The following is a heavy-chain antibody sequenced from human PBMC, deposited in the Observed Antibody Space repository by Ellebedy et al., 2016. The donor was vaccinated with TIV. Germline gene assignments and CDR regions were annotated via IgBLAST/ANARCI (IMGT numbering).Heavy chain of an antibody. CDR1: GYTFTRYG. V-gene: IGHV1-18*01. CDR3: ARRRLGGGHWYFDF. D-gene: IGHD3-10*01. CDR2: IAVYNGNT. J-gene: IGHJ2*01. Sequence: ASVKVSXXVSGYTFTRYGMSWVRQAPGQGLEWMGWIAVYNGNTKYAQKFQDRVVMTTETATSTVYMELRSLRSDDTAVYYCARRRLGGGHWYFDFWGRGTLVTVSS.